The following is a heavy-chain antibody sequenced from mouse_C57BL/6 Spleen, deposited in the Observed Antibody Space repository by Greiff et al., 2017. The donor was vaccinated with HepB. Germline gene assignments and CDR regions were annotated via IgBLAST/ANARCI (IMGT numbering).Heavy chain of an antibody. CDR2: IYPGDGDT. CDR3: ARCIYYYGSSYPSYAMDY. J-gene: IGHJ4*01. CDR1: GYAFSSSW. V-gene: IGHV1-82*01. Sequence: VQLQQSGPELVKPGASVKISCKASGYAFSSSWMNWVKQRPGKGLEWIGRIYPGDGDTNYNGKFKGKATLTADKSSSTAYMQISSLTSEDSAVYFCARCIYYYGSSYPSYAMDYWGQGTSVTVSS. D-gene: IGHD1-1*01.